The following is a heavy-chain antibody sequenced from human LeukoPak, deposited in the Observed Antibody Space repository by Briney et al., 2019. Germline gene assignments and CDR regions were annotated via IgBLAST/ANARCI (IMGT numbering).Heavy chain of an antibody. CDR2: IYYSGNT. D-gene: IGHD6-19*01. CDR3: ARAPSPYSSGWYD. Sequence: SETLSLTCTVSGGSISSYYWSWIRHPPGNGLEWIGYIYYSGNTNYNPSLKSRVTTSVDTSKNQFSPKLSSVTAAETAVYYCARAPSPYSSGWYDWGQGTLVTVSS. V-gene: IGHV4-59*01. J-gene: IGHJ4*02. CDR1: GGSISSYY.